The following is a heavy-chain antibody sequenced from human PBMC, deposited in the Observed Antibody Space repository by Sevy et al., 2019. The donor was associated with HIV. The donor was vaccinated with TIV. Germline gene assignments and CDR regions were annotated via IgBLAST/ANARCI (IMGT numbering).Heavy chain of an antibody. V-gene: IGHV3-23*01. Sequence: GGSLRLSCAASGFTFRTYAMSWVRQAPGKGLEWVSAITGSGGTTYYADSVRGRFTISRDNSNNTLYLQMTSLGAEDTAVYYCAKGSLEWLSALDYWGQGTLVTVSS. J-gene: IGHJ4*02. CDR1: GFTFRTYA. CDR2: ITGSGGTT. CDR3: AKGSLEWLSALDY. D-gene: IGHD3-3*01.